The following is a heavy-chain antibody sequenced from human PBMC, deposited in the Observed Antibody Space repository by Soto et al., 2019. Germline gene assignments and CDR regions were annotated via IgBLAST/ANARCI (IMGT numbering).Heavy chain of an antibody. Sequence: QVQLVQSGAEVKKPGSSVKVSCKDSGGTFSSYAISWVRQAPGQGLEWMGGIIPIFGTANYAQKFPGRVTITADESTSTAYMELSSLGSEDTAVYYCARDDYGGNEGYNYYGMDVWGQGTTVTVSS. CDR1: GGTFSSYA. D-gene: IGHD4-17*01. CDR2: IIPIFGTA. V-gene: IGHV1-69*01. J-gene: IGHJ6*02. CDR3: ARDDYGGNEGYNYYGMDV.